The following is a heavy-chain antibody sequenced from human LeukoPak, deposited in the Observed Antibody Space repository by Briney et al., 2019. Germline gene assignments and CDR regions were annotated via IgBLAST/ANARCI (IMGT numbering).Heavy chain of an antibody. CDR2: ISSSSSYI. Sequence: GGSLRLSCAASGFTFSSYSMNWVRQAPGKGLEWVSSISSSSSYIYYADSVKGRFTISRDNSKNTLYLQMNSLRAEDTAVYYCAKVPAPYDFWSGYPDAFDIWGQGTMVTVSS. J-gene: IGHJ3*02. CDR1: GFTFSSYS. D-gene: IGHD3-3*01. CDR3: AKVPAPYDFWSGYPDAFDI. V-gene: IGHV3-21*04.